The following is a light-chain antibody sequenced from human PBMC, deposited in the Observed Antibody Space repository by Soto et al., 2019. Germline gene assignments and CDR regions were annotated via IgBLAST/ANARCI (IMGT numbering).Light chain of an antibody. V-gene: IGLV2-14*01. CDR3: SSYTSSNTLV. Sequence: QSALTQPASVSGSPGQSITISCTGTSSDVGGYDHVSWYQQHPGRAPKLMIYDVSNRPSGVSNRFSGSKSGNTASLTNSGLQAEDEADYYCSSYTSSNTLVFGGGTKLTVL. J-gene: IGLJ2*01. CDR2: DVS. CDR1: SSDVGGYDH.